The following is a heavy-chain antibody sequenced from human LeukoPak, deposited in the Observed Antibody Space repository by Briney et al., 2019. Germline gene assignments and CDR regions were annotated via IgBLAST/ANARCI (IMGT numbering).Heavy chain of an antibody. Sequence: ASVKVSCKASGGTFSSYAISWVRQAPGQGLEWLGGIIPKFGTANYAQKFQGRVTITADESTSTAYMEVSSLRSEDTAVYYCARPTTYYDFWSGYPPFDYWGQGTLVTVSS. D-gene: IGHD3-3*01. CDR1: GGTFSSYA. V-gene: IGHV1-69*13. CDR2: IIPKFGTA. J-gene: IGHJ4*02. CDR3: ARPTTYYDFWSGYPPFDY.